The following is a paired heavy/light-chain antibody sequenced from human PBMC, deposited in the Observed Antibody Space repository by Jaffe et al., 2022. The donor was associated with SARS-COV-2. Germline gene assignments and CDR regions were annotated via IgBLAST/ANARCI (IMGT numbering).Heavy chain of an antibody. CDR2: FYNSGRA. CDR3: ARDLSITTTADD. Sequence: QVQLQESGPGLVKPSGTLSLTCAVSGGSISSSNWWSWVRQPPGKGLEWIGEFYNSGRASYNPPLKSRVTISVDKSKNQLSLKLSSVTAADTAVYYCARDLSITTTADDWGQGTLVTVSS. J-gene: IGHJ4*02. V-gene: IGHV4-4*02. D-gene: IGHD4-4*01. CDR1: GGSISSSNW.
Light chain of an antibody. V-gene: IGKV1-17*01. CDR3: LQHNSYPLT. CDR1: QGIRND. J-gene: IGKJ4*01. CDR2: AAS. Sequence: DIQMTQSPSSLSASVGDRVTITCRASQGIRNDLGWYQQKPGKAPKRLIYAASNLQSGVPSRFSGSGSGTEFTLTISSLQPEDFATYYCLQHNSYPLTFGGGTKVEI.